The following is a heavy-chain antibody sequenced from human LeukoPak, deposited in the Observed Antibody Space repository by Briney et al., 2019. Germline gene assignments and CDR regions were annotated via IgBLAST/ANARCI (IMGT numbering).Heavy chain of an antibody. CDR3: ARKMNWGRAFDI. V-gene: IGHV4-34*01. CDR2: IHHSGRT. Sequence: SETLSLTCAVYGGSFSGYYWSWIRQPPGKGLEWIGEIHHSGRTNYNPSLKSRVTISVDKPKNQFSLNVTSVTAADTAVYYCARKMNWGRAFDIWGQGTKVIVSS. D-gene: IGHD3-16*01. CDR1: GGSFSGYY. J-gene: IGHJ3*02.